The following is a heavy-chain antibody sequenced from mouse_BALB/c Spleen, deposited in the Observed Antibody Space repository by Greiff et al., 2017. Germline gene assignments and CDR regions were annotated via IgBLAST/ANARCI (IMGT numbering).Heavy chain of an antibody. V-gene: IGHV5-12-2*01. CDR1: GFTFSSYT. D-gene: IGHD3-3*01. J-gene: IGHJ2*01. Sequence: EVMLVESGGGLVQPGGSLKLSCAASGFTFSSYTMSWVRQTPEKRLEWVAYISNGGGSTYYPDTVKGRFTISRDNAKNTLYLQMSSLKSEDTAMYYCTREGPHFDYWGQGTTLTVSS. CDR2: ISNGGGST. CDR3: TREGPHFDY.